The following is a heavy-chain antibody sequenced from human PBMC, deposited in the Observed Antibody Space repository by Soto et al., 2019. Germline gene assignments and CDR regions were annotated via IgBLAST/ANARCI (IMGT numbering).Heavy chain of an antibody. CDR2: ISNSGNSI. CDR3: ARAVGLGHCAHVDY. D-gene: IGHD6-19*01. Sequence: QVQLVESGGGWVKPGGALRLSCEVSGFTFSAHYMSWMRQTPGKGREWVSYISNSGNSIMYADSVKGRFNISRDNAKYSLYRQMNSLRAEDTAVYYCARAVGLGHCAHVDYWGQGSLVTVSS. V-gene: IGHV3-11*01. J-gene: IGHJ4*02. CDR1: GFTFSAHY.